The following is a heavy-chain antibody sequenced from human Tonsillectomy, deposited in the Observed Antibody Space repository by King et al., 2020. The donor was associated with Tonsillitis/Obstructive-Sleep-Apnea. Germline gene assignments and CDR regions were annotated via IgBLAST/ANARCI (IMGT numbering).Heavy chain of an antibody. D-gene: IGHD3-3*01. J-gene: IGHJ3*02. V-gene: IGHV3-15*07. CDR2: IKSKTDGGTT. CDR3: TTVRVLEWLLPDDAFDI. Sequence: VQLVESGGGLVKPGGSLRLSCAASGFTFSNAWMNWVRQAPGKGLEWVGRIKSKTDGGTTDYAAPVKGRFTISRDDSKNTLYLQMNSLKTEDTAVYYCTTVRVLEWLLPDDAFDIWGQGTMVTVSS. CDR1: GFTFSNAW.